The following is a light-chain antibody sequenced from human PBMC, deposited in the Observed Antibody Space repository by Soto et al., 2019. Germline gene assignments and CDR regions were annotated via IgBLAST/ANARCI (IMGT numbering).Light chain of an antibody. J-gene: IGLJ1*01. CDR1: SSDFGTYNY. V-gene: IGLV2-14*01. Sequence: QSALTQPASVSGSPGQSITISCTGTSSDFGTYNYVSWYQQHSGKAPKLMIYEVSNRPSGVSNRFSGSKSGNTASLTISGLQAEDEADIYCSAYTSSLTLYVFGSGTKVTVL. CDR2: EVS. CDR3: SAYTSSLTLYV.